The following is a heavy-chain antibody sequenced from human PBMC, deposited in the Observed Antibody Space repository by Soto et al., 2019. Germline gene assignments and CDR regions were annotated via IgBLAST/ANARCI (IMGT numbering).Heavy chain of an antibody. J-gene: IGHJ5*01. CDR1: GGSISSYY. CDR2: IYYSGST. V-gene: IGHV4-59*01. CDR3: ARGDSDTFPGYYNSWFDP. Sequence: PSETLSLTCTVSGGSISSYYWSWIRQPPGKGLEWIGYIYYSGSTNYNPSLKSRVTISVDTSNNQFSLKLSSVPLADTAVYYCARGDSDTFPGYYNSWFDPWGQETLVTVSS. D-gene: IGHD3-9*01.